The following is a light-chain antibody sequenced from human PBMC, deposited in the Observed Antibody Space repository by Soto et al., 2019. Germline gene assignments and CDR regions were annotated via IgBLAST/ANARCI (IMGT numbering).Light chain of an antibody. J-gene: IGKJ3*01. CDR1: QSVSSY. V-gene: IGKV3-11*01. CDR3: QQRSNWPPKVT. Sequence: EIVLTQSPATLSLSPGERATLSCRASQSVSSYLAWYQQKPGQAPRLLIYDASNRATGIPARFSGSGSGTDFTLTISSLEPEDFAVYYCQQRSNWPPKVTFGPGPKVDIK. CDR2: DAS.